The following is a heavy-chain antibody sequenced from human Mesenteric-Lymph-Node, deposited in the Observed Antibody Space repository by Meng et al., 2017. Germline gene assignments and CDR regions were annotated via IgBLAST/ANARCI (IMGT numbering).Heavy chain of an antibody. V-gene: IGHV1-18*01. CDR2: ISAYNGNT. Sequence: ASVKVSCKASGYTFTSYGISWVRQAPGQGLEWMGWISAYNGNTNYAQKLQGRVTMTTDTSTSTAYMELRSLRSDDTAVYYCVRGMTMLGPPALDYWGQGTLVTVSS. D-gene: IGHD3-10*01. CDR3: VRGMTMLGPPALDY. J-gene: IGHJ4*02. CDR1: GYTFTSYG.